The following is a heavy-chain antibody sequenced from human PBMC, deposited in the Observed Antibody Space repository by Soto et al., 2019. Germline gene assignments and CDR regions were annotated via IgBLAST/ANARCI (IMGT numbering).Heavy chain of an antibody. CDR2: ITTSGDIT. CDR3: TKGDSSGFFDPSTGYSTPDH. V-gene: IGHV3-23*01. Sequence: DVQLFESGGGLVEPGESLRLSCAASGFIFKDFAMSWVRQAPGRGLEWVSTITTSGDITYSADSVRGRFNIPRDNSANTLFLQMSSLRGDDTATYYCTKGDSSGFFDPSTGYSTPDHWGQGTLVTVSS. J-gene: IGHJ5*02. CDR1: GFIFKDFA. D-gene: IGHD2-15*01.